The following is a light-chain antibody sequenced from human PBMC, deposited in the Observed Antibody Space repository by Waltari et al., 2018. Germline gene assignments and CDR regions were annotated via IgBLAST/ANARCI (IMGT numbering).Light chain of an antibody. CDR3: SSSAGSNKVV. V-gene: IGLV2-8*01. CDR1: SSDIHYFDY. CDR2: EVS. J-gene: IGLJ2*01. Sequence: QSALTQPPSASGSPGQSVTISCTGSSSDIHYFDYISWYQQHPGKAPKLMIYEVSKRPSGFPDRFSGSKSANTASLTVSGLQAEEEADYYCSSSAGSNKVVFGGGTKLTVL.